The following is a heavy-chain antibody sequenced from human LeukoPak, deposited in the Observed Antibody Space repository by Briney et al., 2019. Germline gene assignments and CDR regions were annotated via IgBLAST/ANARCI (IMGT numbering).Heavy chain of an antibody. CDR1: VFTFSSYG. CDR3: AIFILGYCSGGSCYRDAFDAFDI. CDR2: ISYETSNK. V-gene: IGHV3-30*03. Sequence: PGGSLRLSCAASVFTFSSYGMHWVRQAPGKGLEWVAVISYETSNKYYGDSVKGRFTISRDNSKNTLYLQMNSLRAEDTAVYYCAIFILGYCSGGSCYRDAFDAFDIWGQGTMVTVSS. J-gene: IGHJ3*02. D-gene: IGHD2-15*01.